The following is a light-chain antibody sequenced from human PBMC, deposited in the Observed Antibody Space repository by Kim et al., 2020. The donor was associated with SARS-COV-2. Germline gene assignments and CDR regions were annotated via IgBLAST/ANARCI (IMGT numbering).Light chain of an antibody. Sequence: SSELTQDPAVSVALGQTVRITCQGDSLRSYYASWYQQKPGQAPVLVIYGKDNRPSGIPDRFSGSSSGNTASLTITGAQAEDEADYYCSSRDSSGLYVFGT. CDR3: SSRDSSGLYV. CDR2: GKD. J-gene: IGLJ1*01. CDR1: SLRSYY. V-gene: IGLV3-19*01.